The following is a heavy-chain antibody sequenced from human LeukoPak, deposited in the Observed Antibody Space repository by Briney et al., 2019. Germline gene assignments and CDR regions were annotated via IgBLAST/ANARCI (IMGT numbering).Heavy chain of an antibody. D-gene: IGHD6-13*01. V-gene: IGHV4-34*01. J-gene: IGHJ4*02. Sequence: PSETLSLTCAVYGGSFSGYYWSWIRQPPGKGLEWIGEINHSGSTNYNPSLKSRATISVDTSKNQFSLKLSSVTAADTAVYYCASSSSWYGYYFDYWGQGTLVTVSS. CDR3: ASSSSWYGYYFDY. CDR1: GGSFSGYY. CDR2: INHSGST.